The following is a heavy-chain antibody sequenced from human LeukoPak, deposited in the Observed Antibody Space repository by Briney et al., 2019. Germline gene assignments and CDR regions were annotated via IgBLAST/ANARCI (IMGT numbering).Heavy chain of an antibody. D-gene: IGHD6-19*01. CDR2: IYYSGST. CDR1: GGSFSGYY. J-gene: IGHJ4*02. V-gene: IGHV4-34*01. Sequence: SETLSLTCAVYGGSFSGYYWSWIRQPPGKGLEWIGSIYYSGSTYYNPSLKSRVTISVDTSKNQFSLKLSSVTAADTAVYYCAKARVQWLDYFDYWGQGTLVTVSS. CDR3: AKARVQWLDYFDY.